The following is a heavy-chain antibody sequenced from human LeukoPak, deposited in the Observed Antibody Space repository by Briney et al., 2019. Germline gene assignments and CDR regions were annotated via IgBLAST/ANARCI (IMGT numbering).Heavy chain of an antibody. D-gene: IGHD3-10*01. CDR2: ISSSSSYI. J-gene: IGHJ4*02. V-gene: IGHV3-21*01. CDR1: GFTFSSYS. CDR3: ARERLVRGVIGPSSEFDY. Sequence: GGSLRLSCAASGFTFSSYSMNWVRRAPGKGLEWVSSISSSSSYIYYADSVKGRFTISRDNAKNSLYLQMNSLRAEDTAVYYCARERLVRGVIGPSSEFDYWGQGTLVTVSS.